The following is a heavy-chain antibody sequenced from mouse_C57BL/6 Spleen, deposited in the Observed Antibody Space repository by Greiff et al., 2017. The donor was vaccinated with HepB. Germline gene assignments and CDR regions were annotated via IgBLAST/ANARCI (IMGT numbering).Heavy chain of an antibody. CDR1: GFTFSDYG. Sequence: EVKLVESGGGLVKPGGSLKLSCAASGFTFSDYGMHWVRQAPEKGLEWVAYISSGSSTIYYADTVKGRFTITRDNAKNTLFLQMTSLRSEDTAMYYCARHYYYSNLWFAYWGQGTLGTVAA. V-gene: IGHV5-17*01. J-gene: IGHJ3*01. D-gene: IGHD2-5*01. CDR2: ISSGSSTI. CDR3: ARHYYYSNLWFAY.